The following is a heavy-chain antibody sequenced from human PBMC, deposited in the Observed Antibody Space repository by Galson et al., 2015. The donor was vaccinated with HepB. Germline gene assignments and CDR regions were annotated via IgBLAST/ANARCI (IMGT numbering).Heavy chain of an antibody. J-gene: IGHJ2*01. V-gene: IGHV3-30*04. Sequence: SLRLSCAASGFTFSSYSMHWVRQAPGKGLEWVAVISAGATVKYYADSVKGRFTISRDNFKNTLYLQMDSLGAEDTAVYYCSREREITNWYFDFGGRGTLVTVSS. CDR1: GFTFSSYS. CDR2: ISAGATVK. CDR3: SREREITNWYFDF. D-gene: IGHD2-8*01.